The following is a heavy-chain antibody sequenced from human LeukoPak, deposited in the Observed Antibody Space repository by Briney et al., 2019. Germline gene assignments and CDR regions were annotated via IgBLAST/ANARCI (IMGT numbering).Heavy chain of an antibody. CDR1: GGSISSYY. Sequence: SETLSLTCTVSGGSISSYYWSWIRQPPGKGLEWIGYIYYSGSTNYNPSLKSRVTISVDTSKNQFSLKLSSVTAADTAVYYCATHSSGWYTTGYYFDYWGQGTLVTVSS. J-gene: IGHJ4*02. CDR2: IYYSGST. D-gene: IGHD6-19*01. V-gene: IGHV4-59*12. CDR3: ATHSSGWYTTGYYFDY.